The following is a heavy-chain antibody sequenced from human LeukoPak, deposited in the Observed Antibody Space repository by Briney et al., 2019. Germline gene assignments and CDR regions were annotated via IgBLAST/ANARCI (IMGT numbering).Heavy chain of an antibody. V-gene: IGHV3-43*02. CDR2: ISGDGGST. J-gene: IGHJ4*02. Sequence: GGSLRLSCAASGFTFSSYEMNWVRQAPGKGLEWVSLISGDGGSTFYADSVKGRFTISRDNSKNSLYLQMNSLRSDDTALYYCARESESSGWYDYWGQGTLVTVSS. D-gene: IGHD6-19*01. CDR3: ARESESSGWYDY. CDR1: GFTFSSYE.